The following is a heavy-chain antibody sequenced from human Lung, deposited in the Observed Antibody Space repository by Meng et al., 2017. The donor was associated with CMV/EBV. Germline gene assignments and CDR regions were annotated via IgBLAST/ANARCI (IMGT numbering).Heavy chain of an antibody. CDR2: IYYSGST. Sequence: QGRCQGSGPGLVKPSETLSPTFTVSGGYLSSYYWSWIRQPPGKGLEWIGYIYYSGSTNYNPFLKSRVTISVDTSKNQFSLKLSSVTAADTAVYYCAREEGIGGFDPWGQGTLVTVSS. D-gene: IGHD3-10*01. CDR1: GGYLSSYY. J-gene: IGHJ5*02. CDR3: AREEGIGGFDP. V-gene: IGHV4-59*01.